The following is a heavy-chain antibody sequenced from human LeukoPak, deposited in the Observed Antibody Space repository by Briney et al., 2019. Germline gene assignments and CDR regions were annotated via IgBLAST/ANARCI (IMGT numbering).Heavy chain of an antibody. J-gene: IGHJ4*02. CDR3: ARDLGWELLYFDY. CDR1: GFTFSSYS. Sequence: GGSLRLSCAASGFTFSSYSMNWVRQAPGKGLEWVSYISSSSTIYYADSVKGRFTISRDNAKNSLYLQMNSLRAEDTAVYYCARDLGWELLYFDYWGQGNLVTVSS. D-gene: IGHD1-26*01. V-gene: IGHV3-48*01. CDR2: ISSSSTI.